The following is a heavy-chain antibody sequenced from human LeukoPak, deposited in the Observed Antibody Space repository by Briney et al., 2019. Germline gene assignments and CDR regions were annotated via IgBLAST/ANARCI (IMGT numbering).Heavy chain of an antibody. V-gene: IGHV3-30*02. CDR3: ARDPYSGNYGNYYYYYMDV. Sequence: GGSLRLSCAASGFTFSSYGMHWVRQAPGKGLEWVAFIRHDGSNKYYADSVKGRFTISRDNSKNTLYLQMNSLRAGDTAVYYCARDPYSGNYGNYYYYYMDVWGKGTTVTISS. D-gene: IGHD1-26*01. CDR1: GFTFSSYG. CDR2: IRHDGSNK. J-gene: IGHJ6*03.